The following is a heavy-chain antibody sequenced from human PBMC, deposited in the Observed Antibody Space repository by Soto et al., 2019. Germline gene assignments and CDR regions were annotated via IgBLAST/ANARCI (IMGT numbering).Heavy chain of an antibody. CDR3: ARGRGDCSSTSCPFDY. Sequence: GASVKFSCKASGGTFSSYAISWVRQAPGQGLEWMGGIIPIFGTANYAQKFQGRVTITADESTSTAYMELSSLRSEDTAVYYCARGRGDCSSTSCPFDYWGQGTLVTVSS. J-gene: IGHJ4*02. CDR1: GGTFSSYA. D-gene: IGHD2-2*01. V-gene: IGHV1-69*01. CDR2: IIPIFGTA.